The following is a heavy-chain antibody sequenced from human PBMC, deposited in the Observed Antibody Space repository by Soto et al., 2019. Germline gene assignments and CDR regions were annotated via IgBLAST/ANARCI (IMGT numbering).Heavy chain of an antibody. Sequence: PGGSLRLSCAASGFTFSSYAMHWVRQAPGKGLEWVAVISYDGSNKYYADSVKGRFTISRDNSKNTLYLQMNSLRAEDTAVYYCARDRIRITIFGAVIIPNTQYYYYGMDVWGQGTTVTVSS. J-gene: IGHJ6*02. D-gene: IGHD3-3*01. CDR2: ISYDGSNK. CDR3: ARDRIRITIFGAVIIPNTQYYYYGMDV. CDR1: GFTFSSYA. V-gene: IGHV3-30-3*01.